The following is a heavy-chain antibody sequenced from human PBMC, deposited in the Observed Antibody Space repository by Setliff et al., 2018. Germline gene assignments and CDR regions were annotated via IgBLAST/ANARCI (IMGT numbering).Heavy chain of an antibody. Sequence: SETLSLTCTVSGGSVNSGYDNWNWLRQPAGKGLEWIGHINRRGSTNFSPSLKSRVTISLDTSKNQFSLNLTSVTAADTAVYYCATDGPVLNGDYISWGQGTLVTVSS. J-gene: IGHJ5*02. V-gene: IGHV4-61*09. CDR3: ATDGPVLNGDYIS. D-gene: IGHD3-10*01. CDR2: INRRGST. CDR1: GGSVNSGYDN.